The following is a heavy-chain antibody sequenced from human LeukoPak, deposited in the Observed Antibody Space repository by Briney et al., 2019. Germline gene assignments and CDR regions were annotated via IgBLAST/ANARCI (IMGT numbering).Heavy chain of an antibody. Sequence: SETLSLTCTVSGGSISSYYWSWIRQPAGKGLEWIGRIYTSGSTNCNPSLKSRVTMSVDTSKNQFSLKLSSVTAADTAVYYCAREGLLGNDHYFDYWGQGTLVTVSS. V-gene: IGHV4-4*07. CDR1: GGSISSYY. D-gene: IGHD7-27*01. CDR3: AREGLLGNDHYFDY. CDR2: IYTSGST. J-gene: IGHJ4*02.